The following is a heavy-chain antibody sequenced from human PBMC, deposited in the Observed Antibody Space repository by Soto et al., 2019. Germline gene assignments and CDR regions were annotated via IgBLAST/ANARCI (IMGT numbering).Heavy chain of an antibody. Sequence: EVQLVESGGGLVQPGRSLRLSCAASGFTFDDYAMHWVRQAPGKGLEWVSGISWNSGSIGYADSVKGRFTISRDNAKNSLYLQMNSLRAEDTAMYYCAKDPYYDILTGNYGMDVWGQGTTVTVSS. D-gene: IGHD3-9*01. J-gene: IGHJ6*02. CDR1: GFTFDDYA. CDR2: ISWNSGSI. CDR3: AKDPYYDILTGNYGMDV. V-gene: IGHV3-9*01.